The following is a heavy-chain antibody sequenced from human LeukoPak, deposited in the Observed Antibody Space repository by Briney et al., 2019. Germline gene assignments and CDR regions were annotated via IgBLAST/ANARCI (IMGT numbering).Heavy chain of an antibody. V-gene: IGHV3-30-3*01. CDR3: ARGQRPFDY. Sequence: GRSLRLSCAASGFTFSSYAMHWVRQAAGKGLEWVAVISYDGSNKYYADSVKGRFTISRDNSKNTLYLQMNSLRAEDTAVYYCARGQRPFDYRGQGTLVTVSS. CDR1: GFTFSSYA. CDR2: ISYDGSNK. J-gene: IGHJ4*02.